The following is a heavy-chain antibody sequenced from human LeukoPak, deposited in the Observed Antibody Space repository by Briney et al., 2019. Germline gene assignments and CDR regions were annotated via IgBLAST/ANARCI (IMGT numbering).Heavy chain of an antibody. V-gene: IGHV1-8*01. Sequence: ASVKVSCKASGYTFTSYDINWVRQATGQGLEWMGWMNPNSGNTGYAQKLQGRVTMTTDTSTSTAYMELRSLRSDDTAVYYCARGSPGNYFDYWGQGTLVTVSS. D-gene: IGHD3-10*01. CDR1: GYTFTSYD. CDR3: ARGSPGNYFDY. CDR2: MNPNSGNT. J-gene: IGHJ4*02.